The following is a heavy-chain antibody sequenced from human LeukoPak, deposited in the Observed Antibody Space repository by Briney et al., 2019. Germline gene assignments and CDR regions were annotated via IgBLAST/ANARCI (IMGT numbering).Heavy chain of an antibody. CDR2: IYRSGST. Sequence: SETLSLTFSVSGDSISSGNWWSWVRQPPGKGLEWIGEIYRSGSTNYNPSLKRRVTMSVDESKNQFSLNLTSVTAADTAVYYCAKALFGGYDQGPHYFDYWGQGTLVTVSS. CDR1: GDSISSGNW. J-gene: IGHJ4*02. D-gene: IGHD5-12*01. V-gene: IGHV4-4*02. CDR3: AKALFGGYDQGPHYFDY.